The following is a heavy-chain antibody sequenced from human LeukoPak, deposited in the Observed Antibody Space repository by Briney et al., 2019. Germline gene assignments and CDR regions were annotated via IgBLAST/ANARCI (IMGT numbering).Heavy chain of an antibody. CDR1: GGSISSYY. D-gene: IGHD3-3*01. V-gene: IGHV4-59*08. J-gene: IGHJ4*02. CDR3: ARHRMEPWSRHYFDY. CDR2: IYYSGST. Sequence: TSETLSLTCTVSGGSISSYYWSWIRQPPGKGLEWIGYIYYSGSTNYNPSLKSRVTISVDTSKNQFSLKLSSVTAADTAVYYCARHRMEPWSRHYFDYWGQGTLVTVSS.